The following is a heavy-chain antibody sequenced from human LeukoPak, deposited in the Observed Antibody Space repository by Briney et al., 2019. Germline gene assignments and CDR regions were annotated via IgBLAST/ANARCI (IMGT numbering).Heavy chain of an antibody. J-gene: IGHJ4*02. CDR1: GYSIRSGYY. D-gene: IGHD6-13*01. CDR3: ARGEQQLAIDY. Sequence: SETLSLTCAVSGYSIRSGYYWGCIRQPPGKGLEWIGSIYHSGSTYYNPSLKSRVTISVDTSKNQFSLKLSSVTAADTAVYYCARGEQQLAIDYWGQGTLVTVSS. CDR2: IYHSGST. V-gene: IGHV4-38-2*01.